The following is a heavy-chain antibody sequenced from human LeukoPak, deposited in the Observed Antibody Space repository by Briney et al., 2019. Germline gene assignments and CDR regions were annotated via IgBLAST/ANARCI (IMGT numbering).Heavy chain of an antibody. J-gene: IGHJ5*02. CDR1: GGTFSSYA. CDR3: ARPTGGRFFGDTGGWFDP. V-gene: IGHV1-69*01. D-gene: IGHD3-3*01. Sequence: SVKVSCKASGGTFSSYAISWVRQAPGQGLEWMGGIIPIFGTANYAQKFQGRVTITADESTSTAYMELSSLRSEDTAVYYCARPTGGRFFGDTGGWFDPWGQGTLVTVSS. CDR2: IIPIFGTA.